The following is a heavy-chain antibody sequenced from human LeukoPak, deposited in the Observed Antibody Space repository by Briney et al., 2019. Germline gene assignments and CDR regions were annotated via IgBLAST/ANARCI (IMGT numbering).Heavy chain of an antibody. D-gene: IGHD3-10*01. CDR2: IYYSGAT. CDR3: ARFGITVVRGGKYYFDY. J-gene: IGHJ4*02. Sequence: SETLSLTCTVSGGSISNYYCSWIRQPPGKGLEWIGHIYYSGATKYNPSLKSRITILVDTSKNQFSLMLSSVTAADTAVYYCARFGITVVRGGKYYFDYWGQGTLVTVSS. CDR1: GGSISNYY. V-gene: IGHV4-59*08.